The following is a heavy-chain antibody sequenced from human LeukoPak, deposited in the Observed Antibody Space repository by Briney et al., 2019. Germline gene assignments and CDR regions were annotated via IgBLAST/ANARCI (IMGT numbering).Heavy chain of an antibody. J-gene: IGHJ4*02. CDR1: GFTFSNNY. V-gene: IGHV3-74*01. CDR2: INTDGSST. CDR3: ARGYSYAHDY. D-gene: IGHD3-16*01. Sequence: GGSLRLSCAASGFTFSNNYMHWVRHAPGKGLVWVSRINTDGSSTNYADSVKGRFTISRDNAKNTLYLQMNSLRAEDTAVYYCARGYSYAHDYWGQGTLVTVSS.